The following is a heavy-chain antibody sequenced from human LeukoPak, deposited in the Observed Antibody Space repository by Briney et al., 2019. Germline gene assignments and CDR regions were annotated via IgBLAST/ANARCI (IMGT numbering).Heavy chain of an antibody. CDR2: IKEDGSEE. CDR1: GFTFSNYW. D-gene: IGHD2-8*01. Sequence: GGSLRLSCAASGFTFSNYWMTWVRQAPGKGLEWVANIKEDGSEEQYVDSVKGRFTISRDNARNSMYLQMNSLRAEDTAVYYCARDPYCSNGVCDYGALDYWGQGTVVTVSS. CDR3: ARDPYCSNGVCDYGALDY. J-gene: IGHJ4*02. V-gene: IGHV3-7*01.